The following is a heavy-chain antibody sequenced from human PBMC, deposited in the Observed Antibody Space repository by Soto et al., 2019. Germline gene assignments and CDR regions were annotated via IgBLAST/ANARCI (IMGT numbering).Heavy chain of an antibody. CDR1: GFTFSSYA. D-gene: IGHD6-19*01. Sequence: QVQLVESGGGVVQPGRSLRLSCAASGFTFSSYAMHWVRQAPGKGLEWVAVISYDGSNKYYADSVKGRFTISRDNSKNTLYLQMNSLRAEDTAVYYCARDGAVAGAEYFQHWGQGTLVTVSS. CDR3: ARDGAVAGAEYFQH. J-gene: IGHJ1*01. CDR2: ISYDGSNK. V-gene: IGHV3-30-3*01.